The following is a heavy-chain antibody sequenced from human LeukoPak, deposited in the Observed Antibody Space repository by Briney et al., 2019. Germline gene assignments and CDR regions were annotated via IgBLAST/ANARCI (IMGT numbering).Heavy chain of an antibody. CDR3: AKDIEGDYGSGSYYTGDY. CDR2: IGNGGAAT. J-gene: IGHJ4*02. V-gene: IGHV3-23*01. D-gene: IGHD3-10*01. Sequence: GGSLRLSCAASGFTFTNYAMTWVRQASGKGLEWVSTIGNGGAATFYADSVKGRFTISRDNSKNTLYLQMNSLRAEDTAVYYCAKDIEGDYGSGSYYTGDYWGQGTLVTVSS. CDR1: GFTFTNYA.